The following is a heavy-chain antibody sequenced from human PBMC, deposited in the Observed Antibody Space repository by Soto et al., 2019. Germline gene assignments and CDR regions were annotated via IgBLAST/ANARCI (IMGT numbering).Heavy chain of an antibody. CDR2: IKSKTDGGTT. J-gene: IGHJ6*02. CDR3: TTLYCSSTSCYAGVSYYYYGMDV. V-gene: IGHV3-15*01. CDR1: GFTFSNYA. D-gene: IGHD2-2*01. Sequence: GGSLRLSCAASGFTFSNYAMSWVRQAPGKGLEWVGRIKSKTDGGTTDYAAPVKGRFTISRDDSKNTLYLQMNSLKTEDTAVYYCTTLYCSSTSCYAGVSYYYYGMDVWGQGTTVTVSS.